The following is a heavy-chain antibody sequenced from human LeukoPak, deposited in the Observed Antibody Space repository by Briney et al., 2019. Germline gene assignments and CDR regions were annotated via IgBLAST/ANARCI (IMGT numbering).Heavy chain of an antibody. CDR1: GFTFSSYA. V-gene: IGHV3-30-3*01. CDR2: ISYDGSNK. CDR3: ARDGFREGYYSSTSCAVGRFDP. D-gene: IGHD2-2*01. Sequence: GRSLRLSCAASGFTFSSYAMHWVRQAPGKGLEWVAVISYDGSNKYYADSVKGRFTISRDNSKNTLYLQMNSLRAEDTAVYYCARDGFREGYYSSTSCAVGRFDPWGQGTLVTVSS. J-gene: IGHJ5*02.